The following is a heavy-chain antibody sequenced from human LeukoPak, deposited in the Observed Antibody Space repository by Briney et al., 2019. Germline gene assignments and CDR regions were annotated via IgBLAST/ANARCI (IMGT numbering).Heavy chain of an antibody. D-gene: IGHD5-12*01. V-gene: IGHV4-34*01. CDR1: GGSFSGYY. Sequence: SETLSLTCAVSGGSFSGYYWTWIRQPPGEGLEWIGEINNGGATNYNPSLKSRVTMSGDTSKNQLSLKLTSVTAADTAVYYCVRGSAGPRLLEWGQGTLVTVSS. CDR3: VRGSAGPRLLE. CDR2: INNGGAT. J-gene: IGHJ4*02.